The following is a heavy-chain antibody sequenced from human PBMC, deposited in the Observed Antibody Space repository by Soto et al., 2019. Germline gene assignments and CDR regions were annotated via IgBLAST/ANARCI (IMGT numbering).Heavy chain of an antibody. CDR2: ISPNNGDT. CDR3: ARRQGAINSLRVVTEDDY. J-gene: IGHJ4*02. V-gene: IGHV1-18*01. Sequence: QVQLVQSGAEMKKTGASVKVSCKASGYIFSNYEISGVRQAPGQGLEWMGWISPNNGDTNYEQKFHGRVPMTTDTSTRTAYMELRGLKSDDTATYYSARRQGAINSLRVVTEDDYWGQGTMVTVSS. CDR1: GYIFSNYE. D-gene: IGHD3-3*01.